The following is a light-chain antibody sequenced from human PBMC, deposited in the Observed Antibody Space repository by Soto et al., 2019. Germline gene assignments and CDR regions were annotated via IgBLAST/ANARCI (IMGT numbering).Light chain of an antibody. Sequence: QTVVTQEPSFSVSPGRTVTLTCGLSSGSVSTSYYPSWYQQTPGQAPRTLIYSTNTRSSGVPDRFSGSILGNKAALTITGAHADDESDYYCVLYMGSGIPVVFGGGTKVTVL. CDR1: SGSVSTSYY. CDR3: VLYMGSGIPVV. J-gene: IGLJ2*01. V-gene: IGLV8-61*01. CDR2: STN.